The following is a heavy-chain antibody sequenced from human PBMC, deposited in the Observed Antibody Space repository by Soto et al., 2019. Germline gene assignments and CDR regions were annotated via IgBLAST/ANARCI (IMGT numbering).Heavy chain of an antibody. CDR2: LNTGNDST. D-gene: IGHD3-3*01. Sequence: ASVKVSCKASGYTFTSYAMHWVRQAPGQRLEWVGWLNTGNDSTKYSPEFQGRVTITRDTTASIAYMELSSLRSEDTAVYYCARHPLRSLQWVYYGMDVWGQGTTVTVSS. CDR3: ARHPLRSLQWVYYGMDV. CDR1: GYTFTSYA. J-gene: IGHJ6*02. V-gene: IGHV1-3*04.